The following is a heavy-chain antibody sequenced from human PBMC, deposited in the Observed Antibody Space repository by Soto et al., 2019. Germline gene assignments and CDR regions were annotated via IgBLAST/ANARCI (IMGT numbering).Heavy chain of an antibody. CDR1: VYSFTSYW. D-gene: IGHD3-22*01. V-gene: IGHV5-51*01. CDR3: ASSGSPYGMDV. J-gene: IGHJ6*02. Sequence: PGESLRISCKGSVYSFTSYWIGWVRQMPGKGLEWMGSNYPGDSDTRYSPSFQGQVTISADKSISTAYLQWSSLKASDTAMYYCASSGSPYGMDVWGQGTTVTVSS. CDR2: NYPGDSDT.